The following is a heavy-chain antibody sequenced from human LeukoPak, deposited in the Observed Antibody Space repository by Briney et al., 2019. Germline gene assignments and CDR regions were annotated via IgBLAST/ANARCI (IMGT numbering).Heavy chain of an antibody. J-gene: IGHJ4*02. V-gene: IGHV3-30*18. CDR1: GFTFSSYG. Sequence: GGSLRLSCAASGFTFSSYGMHWVRQAPGKGLEWVAIISYDGSNKYYADSVKGRFTISRDNSKNTLYLQMNSLRAEDTAVYYCAKDRSSSFDYWGQGTLVTVSS. CDR3: AKDRSSSFDY. D-gene: IGHD2-15*01. CDR2: ISYDGSNK.